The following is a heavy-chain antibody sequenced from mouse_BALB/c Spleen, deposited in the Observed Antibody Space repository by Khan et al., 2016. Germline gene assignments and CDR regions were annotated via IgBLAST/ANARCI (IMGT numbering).Heavy chain of an antibody. D-gene: IGHD2-1*01. V-gene: IGHV14-3*02. CDR1: GFNIKDTY. CDR2: IDPANGNS. J-gene: IGHJ3*01. Sequence: VQLKESGAELVKPGASVKLSCTASGFNIKDTYMHWVKQRPEQGLEWIGRIDPANGNSKYDPKFQGKAAITADTSSNTAYLQLSSLTSDDTAVYYCARGGNYVELGNWGQGTLVTVSA. CDR3: ARGGNYVELGN.